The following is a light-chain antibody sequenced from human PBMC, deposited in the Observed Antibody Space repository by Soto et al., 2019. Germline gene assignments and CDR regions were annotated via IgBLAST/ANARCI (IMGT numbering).Light chain of an antibody. CDR2: DVR. J-gene: IGLJ2*01. V-gene: IGLV2-14*01. CDR3: SSYTNSNIRLVV. CDR1: SSDVGGYNY. Sequence: QSALTQPDSVSGSPGQSITVSCTGTSSDVGGYNYVSWYQQHPGQAPKLMIYDVRNRPSGVSNRFSGSKSGNTASLTISGLPAEDEADYYCSSYTNSNIRLVVFGGGTKLTVL.